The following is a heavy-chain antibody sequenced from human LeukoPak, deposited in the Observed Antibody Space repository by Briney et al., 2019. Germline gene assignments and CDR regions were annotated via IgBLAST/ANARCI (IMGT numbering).Heavy chain of an antibody. CDR1: GFSFRNYW. CDR3: ARGANSGYYYFDY. J-gene: IGHJ4*02. D-gene: IGHD3-22*01. CDR2: ISSSSSTI. V-gene: IGHV3-48*04. Sequence: GGSLRLSCAASGFSFRNYWMSWVRQAPGKGLEWVSYISSSSSTIKYADSVKGRFTISRDNAKNSLYLQMNSLRAEDTAVYYCARGANSGYYYFDYWGQGTPVTVPS.